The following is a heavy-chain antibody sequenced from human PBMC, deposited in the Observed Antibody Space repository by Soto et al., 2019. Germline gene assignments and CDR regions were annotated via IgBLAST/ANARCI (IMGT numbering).Heavy chain of an antibody. CDR2: IYHSGST. CDR1: GGSISSSNW. J-gene: IGHJ5*02. Sequence: SETLSLTCAVSGGSISSSNWWSWVRQPPGKGLEWIGEIYHSGSTNYNPSLKSRVTISVDKSKNQFSLKLSSVTAADTAVYYCARGFWSGYYEKNWFDPWGQGTLVTVPQ. V-gene: IGHV4-4*02. D-gene: IGHD3-3*01. CDR3: ARGFWSGYYEKNWFDP.